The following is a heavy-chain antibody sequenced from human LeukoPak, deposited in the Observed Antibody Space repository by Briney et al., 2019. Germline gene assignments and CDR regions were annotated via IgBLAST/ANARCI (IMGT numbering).Heavy chain of an antibody. Sequence: GGSLRLSCAASGFTFSSYEMNWVRQAPGKGLEFISYISSSGTIIYYADSVKGRFTISRDNAKNSLYLQMNSLRAEDTAVYYCAELGITMIGGVWGKGTTVTISS. CDR1: GFTFSSYE. V-gene: IGHV3-48*03. D-gene: IGHD3-10*02. J-gene: IGHJ6*04. CDR2: ISSSGTII. CDR3: AELGITMIGGV.